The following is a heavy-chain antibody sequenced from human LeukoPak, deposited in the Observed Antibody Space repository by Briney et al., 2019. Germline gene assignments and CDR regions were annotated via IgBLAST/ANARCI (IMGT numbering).Heavy chain of an antibody. V-gene: IGHV3-7*05. CDR3: ATLGAYDRFDS. CDR2: IKQDGSEK. D-gene: IGHD5-12*01. Sequence: PGGSLRLSCAASGSTFSNYWMSWVRQAPGKGLEWVANIKQDGSEKLYVDSLKGRFTISRDNAKNSLYLQMNSLRAEDTAVYYCATLGAYDRFDSWGQGTLVTVSS. CDR1: GSTFSNYW. J-gene: IGHJ4*02.